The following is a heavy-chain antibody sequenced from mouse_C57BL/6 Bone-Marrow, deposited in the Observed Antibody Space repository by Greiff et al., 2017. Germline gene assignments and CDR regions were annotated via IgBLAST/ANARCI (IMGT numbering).Heavy chain of an antibody. D-gene: IGHD2-2*01. J-gene: IGHJ2*01. Sequence: VQLQQPGAELVRPGSSVKLSCKASGYTFTSYWMDWVKQRPGQGLEWIGNIYPSDSETHYNQKFKDKATLTVDKSSSTAYMQLSSLTSEDSAVYYCARSTMVTTGFDYWGQGTTLTVSS. CDR3: ARSTMVTTGFDY. CDR2: IYPSDSET. V-gene: IGHV1-61*01. CDR1: GYTFTSYW.